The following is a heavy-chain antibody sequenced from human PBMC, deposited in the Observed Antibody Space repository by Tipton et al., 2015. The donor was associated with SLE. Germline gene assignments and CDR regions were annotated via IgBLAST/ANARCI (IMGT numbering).Heavy chain of an antibody. D-gene: IGHD1-26*01. CDR3: ASLSSGSYYDWFDP. J-gene: IGHJ5*02. CDR2: IYYSGRT. V-gene: IGHV4-59*11. CDR1: GGSITSHY. Sequence: TLSLTCTVSGGSITSHYWSWIPQPPGKGLEWIGYIYYSGRTNYNPSLKSRVTISVDTSKNQISLKLSYVTAAETAVYYCASLSSGSYYDWFDPWGQGTLVTVSS.